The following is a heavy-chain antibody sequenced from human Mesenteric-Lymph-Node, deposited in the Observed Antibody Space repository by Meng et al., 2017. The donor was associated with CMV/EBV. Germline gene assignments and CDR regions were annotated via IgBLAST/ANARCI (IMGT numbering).Heavy chain of an antibody. V-gene: IGHV3-23*01. CDR1: GFTFSDYA. CDR3: VRSWFTVDILTGPSSVFDY. Sequence: ETLSLTCAASGFTFSDYAMNWVRQAPGKGPEWVSVISRSGGTTYYADSVKGRFTISRDNSKNTVYLQMHSLRDDDTALYYCVRSWFTVDILTGPSSVFDYWGQGTLVTVSS. J-gene: IGHJ4*02. D-gene: IGHD3-9*01. CDR2: ISRSGGTT.